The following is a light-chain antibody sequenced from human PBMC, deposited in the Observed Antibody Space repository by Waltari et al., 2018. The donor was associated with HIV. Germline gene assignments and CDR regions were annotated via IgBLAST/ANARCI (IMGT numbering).Light chain of an antibody. Sequence: QSALTQPPSASGSPGQPVTIPCTGTSSDAGGYNYVSWYQQHPGKAPKLMIYEVSKRPSGVPDRFSGSKSGNTASLTVSGLQAEDEADYYGNSYAGSNNVVFGGGTKVTVL. V-gene: IGLV2-8*01. CDR1: SSDAGGYNY. CDR3: NSYAGSNNVV. CDR2: EVS. J-gene: IGLJ2*01.